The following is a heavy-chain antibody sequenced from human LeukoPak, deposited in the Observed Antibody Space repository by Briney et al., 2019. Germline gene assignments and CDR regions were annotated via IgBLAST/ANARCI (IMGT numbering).Heavy chain of an antibody. Sequence: GASVKVSCKASGGTFSSDGISWVRQAPGQGLEWMGGIIPIFGTANYAQKFQGRVTITTDESTSTAYMELSSLRSEDTAVYYCASSSNWNYIMAYWGQGTLVTVSS. V-gene: IGHV1-69*05. D-gene: IGHD1-7*01. J-gene: IGHJ4*02. CDR2: IIPIFGTA. CDR1: GGTFSSDG. CDR3: ASSSNWNYIMAY.